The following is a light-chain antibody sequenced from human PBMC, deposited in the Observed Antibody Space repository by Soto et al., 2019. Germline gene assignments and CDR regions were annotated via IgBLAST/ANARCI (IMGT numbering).Light chain of an antibody. V-gene: IGKV3D-15*01. CDR1: QSFGNN. CDR2: GAS. Sequence: IVMTQSPATLSVSPGERATLSCRASQSFGNNLAWYQEKPGQAPRLLIYGASTRATGILARFSGSGSGTEFTLTISSLQSEDFAIYSCQQYNNWPFTFGPGTKVDIK. CDR3: QQYNNWPFT. J-gene: IGKJ3*01.